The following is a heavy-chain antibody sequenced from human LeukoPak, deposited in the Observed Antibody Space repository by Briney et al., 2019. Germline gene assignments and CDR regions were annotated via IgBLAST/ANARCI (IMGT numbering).Heavy chain of an antibody. CDR2: ISSSGSTI. Sequence: GGSLRLSCAASGFTFSDYYMSWIRQAPGKGLEWVSYISSSGSTIYYADSVKGRFTISRDNAKNSLYLQMNSLKAEDTAVYYCASASAYYYMDVWGKGTTVTVSS. CDR1: GFTFSDYY. J-gene: IGHJ6*03. CDR3: ASASAYYYMDV. V-gene: IGHV3-11*01.